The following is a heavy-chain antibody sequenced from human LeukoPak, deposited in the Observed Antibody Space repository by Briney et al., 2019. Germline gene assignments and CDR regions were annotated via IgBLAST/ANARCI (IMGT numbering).Heavy chain of an antibody. CDR1: GYTFTSYG. CDR2: ISAYNGNT. CDR3: ARDRYFDCSACVFDY. Sequence: GASVKVSCKASGYTFTSYGISWVRQAPGQGLEWMGWISAYNGNTNYAQKFQGRVTMTTDTSTSTAYMELRSLRSDDTAVYYCARDRYFDCSACVFDYWGQGTLVTVSS. V-gene: IGHV1-18*01. D-gene: IGHD3-9*01. J-gene: IGHJ4*02.